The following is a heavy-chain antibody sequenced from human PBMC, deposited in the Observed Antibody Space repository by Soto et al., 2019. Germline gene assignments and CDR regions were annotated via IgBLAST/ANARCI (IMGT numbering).Heavy chain of an antibody. Sequence: GGSLRLSCAASGFTVSVNYISWVRQAPGKGLEWVSLIDSGSNTYYADSVKGRFTISRDNSKNTLYLQMNSLRAEDTAVYYCARDNKKLLFDYWGQGTLVTVS. D-gene: IGHD2-15*01. CDR3: ARDNKKLLFDY. CDR2: IDSGSNT. J-gene: IGHJ4*02. CDR1: GFTVSVNY. V-gene: IGHV3-66*01.